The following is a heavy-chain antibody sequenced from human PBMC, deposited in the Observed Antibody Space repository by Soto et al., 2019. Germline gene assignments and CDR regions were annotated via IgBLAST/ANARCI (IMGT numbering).Heavy chain of an antibody. Sequence: SVKVSCKSSGGTFSNYPVTWVRQAPGQGLEWVGGIIPSIGTADFSQRFQGRVTITADESTTTAYMELSSLTSDDTAVYFCARGNSLVMLAYSYGMDVWGQGTPVTISS. CDR2: IIPSIGTA. J-gene: IGHJ6*02. CDR3: ARGNSLVMLAYSYGMDV. V-gene: IGHV1-69*13. D-gene: IGHD3-16*01. CDR1: GGTFSNYP.